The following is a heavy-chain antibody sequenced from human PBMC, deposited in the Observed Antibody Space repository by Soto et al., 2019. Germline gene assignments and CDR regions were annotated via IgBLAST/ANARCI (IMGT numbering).Heavy chain of an antibody. D-gene: IGHD3-16*02. CDR2: ISGSGGST. CDR1: GFTFSSYA. J-gene: IGHJ6*02. V-gene: IGHV3-23*01. Sequence: EVQLLESGGGLVQPGGSLRLSCAASGFTFSSYAMSWVRQAPGKGLEWVSAISGSGGSTYYADSVKGRFTISRDNSKTTLYLQMNSLRAEDTAVYYCAKIDGASFYYGMDVWGQGTTVTVSS. CDR3: AKIDGASFYYGMDV.